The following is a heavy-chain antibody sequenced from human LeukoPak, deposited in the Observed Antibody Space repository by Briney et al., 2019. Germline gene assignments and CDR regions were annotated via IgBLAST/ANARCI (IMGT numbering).Heavy chain of an antibody. Sequence: PGGSLRLSCAPSGFTFSSYSMSWVRQAPGKGLEWVSVIGGGGDPSTYYADSAKGRFTISRDNSKNTLWLQMNSLRAEDTAVYYCARKWHGGFDIWSQGTMVTVSS. CDR2: IGGGGDPST. V-gene: IGHV3-23*01. D-gene: IGHD2-8*01. J-gene: IGHJ3*02. CDR3: ARKWHGGFDI. CDR1: GFTFSSYS.